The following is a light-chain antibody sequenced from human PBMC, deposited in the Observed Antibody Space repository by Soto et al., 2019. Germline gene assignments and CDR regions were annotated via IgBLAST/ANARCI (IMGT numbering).Light chain of an antibody. Sequence: QSVLTQSPSASGTPGQRVTISCSGSSSNIGSNTVDWYQQLPGTAPKLLIYSSHQRPSGVPDRFSGSKSGTSASLAISGLQSEDEAYYYCAAWDDSLNGFYVFGTGTKGTVL. CDR3: AAWDDSLNGFYV. V-gene: IGLV1-44*01. J-gene: IGLJ1*01. CDR1: SSNIGSNT. CDR2: SSH.